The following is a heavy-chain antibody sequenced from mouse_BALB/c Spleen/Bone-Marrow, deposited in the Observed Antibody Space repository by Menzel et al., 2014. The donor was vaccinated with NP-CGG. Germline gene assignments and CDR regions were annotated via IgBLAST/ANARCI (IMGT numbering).Heavy chain of an antibody. D-gene: IGHD2-3*01. J-gene: IGHJ3*01. CDR2: IDPEHGNT. V-gene: IGHV14-1*02. CDR1: GCNIKDYY. CDR3: ALNYDGNYVAWFAY. Sequence: EVPLQESVAELVRPGSLVKLSCKASGCNIKDYYMHWVKPRPEQRLEWIGLIDPEHGNTIYDPKFQGKASLTADTSSSATSLRHVSLKTEDTAAYYSALNYDGNYVAWFAYWGQDTLGTVSA.